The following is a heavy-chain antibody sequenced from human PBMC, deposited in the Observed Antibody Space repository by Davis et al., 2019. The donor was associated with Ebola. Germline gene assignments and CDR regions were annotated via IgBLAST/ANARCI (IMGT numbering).Heavy chain of an antibody. Sequence: GESLKISCTGSGFSFGAYALTWFRQAPGKGLEWVSSIISSSSYIYYADSVKGRFTISRDNAKNSLYLQMNSLRAEDTAVYYCARDSRYYYYYGMDVWGQGTTVTVSS. V-gene: IGHV3-21*01. CDR2: IISSSSYI. CDR1: GFSFGAYA. J-gene: IGHJ6*02. CDR3: ARDSRYYYYYGMDV.